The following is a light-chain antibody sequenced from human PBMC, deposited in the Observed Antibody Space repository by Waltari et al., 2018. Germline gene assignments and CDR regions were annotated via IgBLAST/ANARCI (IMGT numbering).Light chain of an antibody. CDR3: SSYATSNSLL. Sequence: QSALTQPPSTSGSPGQSVTISCTGTSSDIGGSDYVSWYQQHPGKAPKLMIYEVNKRPSVVPDRFSASKSGNTASLTVSGLQAEDEADYYCSSYATSNSLLFGGGTKLTVL. V-gene: IGLV2-8*01. CDR2: EVN. J-gene: IGLJ2*01. CDR1: SSDIGGSDY.